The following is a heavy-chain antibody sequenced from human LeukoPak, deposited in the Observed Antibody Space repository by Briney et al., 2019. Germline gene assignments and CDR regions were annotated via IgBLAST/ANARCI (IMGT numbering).Heavy chain of an antibody. D-gene: IGHD3-16*01. Sequence: GRSLRLSCAASGFTFSSYAMHWVRQAPGKGLEWVAVISYDGSNEYYADSVKGRFTISRDNSKNTLYLQMNSLRAEDTAVYYCARAMSTFGGVRNYFDSWGQGTLVTVSS. V-gene: IGHV3-30-3*01. CDR2: ISYDGSNE. CDR1: GFTFSSYA. CDR3: ARAMSTFGGVRNYFDS. J-gene: IGHJ4*02.